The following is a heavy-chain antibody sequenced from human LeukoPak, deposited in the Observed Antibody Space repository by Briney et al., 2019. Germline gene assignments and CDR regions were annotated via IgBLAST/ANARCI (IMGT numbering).Heavy chain of an antibody. CDR1: GGSISSYY. J-gene: IGHJ4*02. D-gene: IGHD6-19*01. V-gene: IGHV4-59*04. CDR3: ARHDGQWLVRY. CDR2: IYYSGST. Sequence: SETLSHTCTVSGGSISSYYWSWIRQPPGKGLEWIGHIYYSGSTYYNPSLKSRVTISVDTSKNQFSLKLSSVTAADTAVYYCARHDGQWLVRYWGQGTLVTVSS.